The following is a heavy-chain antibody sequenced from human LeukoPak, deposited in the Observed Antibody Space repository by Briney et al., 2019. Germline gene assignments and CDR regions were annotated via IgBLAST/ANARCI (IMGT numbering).Heavy chain of an antibody. CDR3: ARGEPLRLGELDYFDP. J-gene: IGHJ5*02. Sequence: SETLSLTCAVYGGSFSGYYWSWIRQPPGKGMEWIGEINHSGSTNYTASLKSRVTISVDTPKNQLSLKLRSVTAADTAVYYCARGEPLRLGELDYFDPWGQGTLVTVSS. CDR2: INHSGST. CDR1: GGSFSGYY. D-gene: IGHD3-16*01. V-gene: IGHV4-34*01.